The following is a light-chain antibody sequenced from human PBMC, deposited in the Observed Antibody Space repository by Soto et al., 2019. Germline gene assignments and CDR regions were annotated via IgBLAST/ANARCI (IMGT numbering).Light chain of an antibody. Sequence: DVVMTQSPLSLPVTVGQPASISCRSNQSLVHSDGIAYFSWFQQRKGRSPRRLIYKVSNRDSGVPARFSGSGSGTDFALKLSRVEAEDVGVYYCMQGTHWPITFGQGTRLEIK. J-gene: IGKJ5*01. CDR1: QSLVHSDGIAY. CDR3: MQGTHWPIT. CDR2: KVS. V-gene: IGKV2-30*02.